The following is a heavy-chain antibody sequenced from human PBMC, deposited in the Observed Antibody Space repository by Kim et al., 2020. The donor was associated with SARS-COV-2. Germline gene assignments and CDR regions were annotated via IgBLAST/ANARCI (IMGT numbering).Heavy chain of an antibody. CDR3: ARDIVVVVADTRRSQAVDWTYYYGMDV. D-gene: IGHD2-15*01. CDR1: GFTFSSYS. V-gene: IGHV3-21*01. CDR2: ISSSSSYI. J-gene: IGHJ6*02. Sequence: GGSLRLSCAASGFTFSSYSMNWVRQAPGKGLEWVSSISSSSSYIYYADSVKGRFTISRDNAKNSLYLQMNSLRAEDTAVYYCARDIVVVVADTRRSQAVDWTYYYGMDVWGQGTTVTVSS.